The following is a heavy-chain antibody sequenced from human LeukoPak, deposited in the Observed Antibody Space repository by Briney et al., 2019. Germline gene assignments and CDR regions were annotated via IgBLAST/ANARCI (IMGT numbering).Heavy chain of an antibody. CDR3: ARELLDGEDYYYYYMDV. CDR2: IIPIFGTA. Sequence: VASVKVSCKASGGTFSSYAISWVRQAPGQGLEWMGGIIPIFGTANYAQKSQGRVTITTDEPTSTAYMELSSLRSEDTAVYYCARELLDGEDYYYYYMDVWGKGTAVTVSS. V-gene: IGHV1-69*05. J-gene: IGHJ6*03. CDR1: GGTFSSYA. D-gene: IGHD3-3*01.